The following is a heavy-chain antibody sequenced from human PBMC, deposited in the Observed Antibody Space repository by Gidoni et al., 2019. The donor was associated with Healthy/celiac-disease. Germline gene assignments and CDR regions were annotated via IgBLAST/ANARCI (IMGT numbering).Heavy chain of an antibody. CDR2: ISYDGSNK. V-gene: IGHV3-30*03. J-gene: IGHJ4*02. Sequence: QVQLVESGGGVVQPGRSLRLSCAASGFTFSSYGMHWVRQAPGKGLEWVAVISYDGSNKYYADSVKGRFTISRDNSKNTLYLQMNSLRAEDTAVYYCAHIADYYDSSGLDYWGQGTLVTVSS. D-gene: IGHD3-22*01. CDR1: GFTFSSYG. CDR3: AHIADYYDSSGLDY.